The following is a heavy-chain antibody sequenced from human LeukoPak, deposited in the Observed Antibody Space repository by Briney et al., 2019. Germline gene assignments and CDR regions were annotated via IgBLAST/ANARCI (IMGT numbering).Heavy chain of an antibody. D-gene: IGHD3-22*01. Sequence: ASVKVSCKASGYTFTSYGISWVRQAPGQGLECMGWISAYNGNTNYAQKLQGRVTMTTDTSTSTAYMELRSLRSDDTAVYYCARDSRYYDSSGYAFDYWGQGTLVTVSS. CDR3: ARDSRYYDSSGYAFDY. J-gene: IGHJ4*02. CDR1: GYTFTSYG. V-gene: IGHV1-18*01. CDR2: ISAYNGNT.